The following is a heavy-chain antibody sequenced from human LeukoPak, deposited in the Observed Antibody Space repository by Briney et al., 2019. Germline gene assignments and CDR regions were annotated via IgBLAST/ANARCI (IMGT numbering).Heavy chain of an antibody. CDR3: ARAGYSYGTYYYYYYGMDV. D-gene: IGHD5-18*01. CDR2: ISSSGNTI. Sequence: NAGGSLRLSCAASGFTFSDYYMSWIRQAPGKGLERVSHISSSGNTIYYVDSVKGRFTISRDNAKNSLYLQMNSLRAEDTAVYYCARAGYSYGTYYYYYYGMDVWGQGTTVTVSS. CDR1: GFTFSDYY. V-gene: IGHV3-11*01. J-gene: IGHJ6*02.